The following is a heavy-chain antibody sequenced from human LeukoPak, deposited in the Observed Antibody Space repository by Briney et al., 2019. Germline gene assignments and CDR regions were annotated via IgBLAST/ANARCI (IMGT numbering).Heavy chain of an antibody. J-gene: IGHJ6*03. D-gene: IGHD3-22*01. Sequence: ASVKVSCKASGYTFTSYGISWVRQAPGQGLEWMGWISAYNGNTNYAQKLQGRVTMTTDTSTSTAYMELRSLRSDDTAVYYCARSHSNYDSSSRTYYYYYYMDVWGKGTTVTVSS. CDR1: GYTFTSYG. CDR2: ISAYNGNT. CDR3: ARSHSNYDSSSRTYYYYYYMDV. V-gene: IGHV1-18*01.